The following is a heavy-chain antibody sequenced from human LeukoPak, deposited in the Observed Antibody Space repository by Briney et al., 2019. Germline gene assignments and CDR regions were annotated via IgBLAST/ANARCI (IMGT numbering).Heavy chain of an antibody. CDR1: GFTFGSYA. CDR3: VKGRISEDGLDF. Sequence: PGGSLRLSCAASGFTFGSYAMSWVRQAPGKGLEWVSSINGIGGSTRYADSVKGRFTISRDNSKNMLYLQMNSLRAEDTAVYYCVKGRISEDGLDFWGQGTLVTVSS. D-gene: IGHD6-13*01. CDR2: INGIGGST. J-gene: IGHJ4*02. V-gene: IGHV3-23*01.